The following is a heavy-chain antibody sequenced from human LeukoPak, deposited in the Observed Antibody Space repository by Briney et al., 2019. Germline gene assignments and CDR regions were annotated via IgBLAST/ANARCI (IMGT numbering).Heavy chain of an antibody. J-gene: IGHJ3*02. CDR2: IIPIFGTA. CDR3: ARPLRPSPNDAFDI. CDR1: GGTFSSYA. V-gene: IGHV1-69*05. Sequence: SVKVSCKASGGTFSSYAISWVRQAPGQGLEWMGGIIPIFGTANYAQKFQGRVTITTDESTSTAYMELSSLRSEDTAVYYCARPLRPSPNDAFDIWGQGTMVTVSS.